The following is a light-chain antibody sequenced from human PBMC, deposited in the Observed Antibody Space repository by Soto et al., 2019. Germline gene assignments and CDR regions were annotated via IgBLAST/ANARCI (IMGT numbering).Light chain of an antibody. CDR2: EVS. V-gene: IGLV2-14*02. J-gene: IGLJ1*01. Sequence: QSALTQPASVSGSPGQSINISCTGTSRAVGSYHLVSWYQQHPGKAPKVVISEVSKRPSGVSNRFSGSKSGNTASLTISGLQAEDEADYYCSSYTSSSTLVVFGTGTKVTVL. CDR1: SRAVGSYHL. CDR3: SSYTSSSTLVV.